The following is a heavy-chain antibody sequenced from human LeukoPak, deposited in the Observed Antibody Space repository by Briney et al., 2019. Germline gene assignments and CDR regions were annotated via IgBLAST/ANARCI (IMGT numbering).Heavy chain of an antibody. D-gene: IGHD6-13*01. V-gene: IGHV1-8*01. CDR1: GYTFTSYD. CDR3: ARGRRYSSSWYWDY. Sequence: ASVKVSCKASGYTFTSYDINWVRQATGQGLEWMGRMNPNSGNTGYAQKFQGRVTMTRNTSISTAYMELSSLRSEDTAVYYCARGRRYSSSWYWDYWGQGTLVTVSS. CDR2: MNPNSGNT. J-gene: IGHJ4*02.